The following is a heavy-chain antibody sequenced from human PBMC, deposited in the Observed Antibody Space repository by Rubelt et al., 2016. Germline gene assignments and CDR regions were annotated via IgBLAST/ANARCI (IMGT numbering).Heavy chain of an antibody. D-gene: IGHD5-24*01. J-gene: IGHJ4*02. CDR3: ASHIDGYGYY. Sequence: QLQLQESGPGLVKPSGTLSLTCTVSGGSISSSSYYWGWIRQPPGQGLEWIGSIYYSGSTYYNPSLKSRVTISVDTSKNQFSLKLSSVTAADTAVYYCASHIDGYGYYWGQGTLVTVSS. CDR2: IYYSGST. CDR1: GGSISSSSYY. V-gene: IGHV4-39*01.